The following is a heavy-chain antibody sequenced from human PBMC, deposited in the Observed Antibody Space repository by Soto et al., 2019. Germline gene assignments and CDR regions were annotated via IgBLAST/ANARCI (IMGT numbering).Heavy chain of an antibody. CDR3: ARDWFRGGSPTLNPYYYYGMDV. D-gene: IGHD2-15*01. CDR1: GGTFSTYA. V-gene: IGHV1-69*13. J-gene: IGHJ6*02. Sequence: GASVKVSCKASGGTFSTYAISWVRQAPGQGLEWMGGIIPIFGTANYAQKFQGRVTITADESTSTAYMELSSLRSEDTAVYYCARDWFRGGSPTLNPYYYYGMDVWGQGTTVTVSS. CDR2: IIPIFGTA.